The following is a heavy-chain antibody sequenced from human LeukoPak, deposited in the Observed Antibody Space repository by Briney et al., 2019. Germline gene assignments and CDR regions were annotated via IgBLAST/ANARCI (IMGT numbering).Heavy chain of an antibody. Sequence: ASVKVSCKASGGTFSSYAISWVRQAPGQGLEWMGRIIPIFGIANYAQKFQGRVTITADKSTSTAYMELSSLRSEDTAVYYCARDRGGFGEPLDYWGQGTLVTVSS. CDR2: IIPIFGIA. CDR3: ARDRGGFGEPLDY. V-gene: IGHV1-69*04. J-gene: IGHJ4*02. CDR1: GGTFSSYA. D-gene: IGHD3-10*01.